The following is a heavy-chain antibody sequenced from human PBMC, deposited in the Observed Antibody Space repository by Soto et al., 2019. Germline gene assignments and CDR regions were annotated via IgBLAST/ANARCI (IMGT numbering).Heavy chain of an antibody. D-gene: IGHD6-13*01. CDR3: ARGPPYSSSWDLGGVMDV. Sequence: GASVKVSCKASGGTFSSYAISWVRQAPGQGLEWMGGIIPIFGTANYAQKFQGRVTITADESTSTAYMELSSLRSEDTAVYYCARGPPYSSSWDLGGVMDVWGQGTTVTVSS. V-gene: IGHV1-69*13. J-gene: IGHJ6*02. CDR2: IIPIFGTA. CDR1: GGTFSSYA.